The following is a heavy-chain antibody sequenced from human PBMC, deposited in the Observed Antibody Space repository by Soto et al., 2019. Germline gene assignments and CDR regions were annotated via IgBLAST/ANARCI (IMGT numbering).Heavy chain of an antibody. J-gene: IGHJ5*02. CDR3: AKRRHKGQQLVPFWFDP. CDR2: ISGSGGST. V-gene: IGHV3-23*01. D-gene: IGHD6-13*01. Sequence: VSLRLSCAASGFTFSSYAMSWVRQAPGKGLEWVSAISGSGGSTYYADSVKGRFTISRDNSKNTLYLQMNSLRAEDTAVYYCAKRRHKGQQLVPFWFDPWGQGTLVTVSS. CDR1: GFTFSSYA.